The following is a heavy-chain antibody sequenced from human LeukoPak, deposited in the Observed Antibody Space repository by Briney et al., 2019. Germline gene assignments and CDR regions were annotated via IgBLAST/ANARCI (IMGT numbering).Heavy chain of an antibody. CDR1: GGSISSNNW. V-gene: IGHV4-4*02. CDR3: ARVLRGGLEYFDY. J-gene: IGHJ4*02. CDR2: IYHSGST. Sequence: SGTLSLTCAVSGGSISSNNWWSWVRQPPGKGLEWIGEIYHSGSTNYNPSLKSRVTISVDKSKNQFSLKLSSVTAADTAVYYRARVLRGGLEYFDYWGQGTLVTVSS.